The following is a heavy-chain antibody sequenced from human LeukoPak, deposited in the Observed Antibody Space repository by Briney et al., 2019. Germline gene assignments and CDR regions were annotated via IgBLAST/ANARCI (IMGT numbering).Heavy chain of an antibody. CDR3: FRQKPAYDILTGYYPIDS. J-gene: IGHJ4*02. CDR1: VFTFIRNG. CDR2: LRYDGRNQ. D-gene: IGHD3-9*01. V-gene: IGHV3-30*02. Sequence: GGSLRLSCEASVFTFIRNGMHCVRQAPGKGLEWVAFLRYDGRNQDYADSVQGRFTISRGNSKNTLYLQMYSLRAEDTAVFFFFRQKPAYDILTGYYPIDSWGQGTLVTVSS.